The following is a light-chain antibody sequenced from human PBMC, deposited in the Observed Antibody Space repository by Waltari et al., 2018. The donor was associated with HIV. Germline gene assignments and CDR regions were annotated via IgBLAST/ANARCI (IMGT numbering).Light chain of an antibody. CDR1: SSDVGAYNY. V-gene: IGLV2-8*01. J-gene: IGLJ2*01. CDR2: EVT. Sequence: QSALTQPPSASGSPGQSVTISCTGTSSDVGAYNYVSWYQQHQGQAPKLLLYEVTKRPSGVPDRFSGSKSGNTASLTVSGLQAEDEADYYCTSYAGSNNLIFGGGTKLTVL. CDR3: TSYAGSNNLI.